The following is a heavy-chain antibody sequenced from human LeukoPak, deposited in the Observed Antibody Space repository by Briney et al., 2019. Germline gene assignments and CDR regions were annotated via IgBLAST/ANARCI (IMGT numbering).Heavy chain of an antibody. CDR2: IRNDGSNK. Sequence: GGSLRLSCAASGFTFSSYGMHWVRPAPGKGLAGVGFIRNDGSNKYYADSVKGRFTITRDNSKNTLYLQMNSLRAEDTAVYYCAKDRGRDGYNWSFDYWGQGTLVTVSS. CDR3: AKDRGRDGYNWSFDY. D-gene: IGHD5-24*01. J-gene: IGHJ4*02. V-gene: IGHV3-30*02. CDR1: GFTFSSYG.